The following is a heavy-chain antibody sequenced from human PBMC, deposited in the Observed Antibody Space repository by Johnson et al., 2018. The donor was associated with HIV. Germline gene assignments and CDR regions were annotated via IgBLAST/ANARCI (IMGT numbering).Heavy chain of an antibody. V-gene: IGHV3-30*04. CDR2: ISYDGSNK. CDR3: AKDYDHPLSDYYDRSDCGWAFDM. D-gene: IGHD3-22*01. Sequence: QVQLVESGGGVVQPGRSLRLSCAASGFTFSSYAMHWVRQAPGKGLEWVAVISYDGSNKYYADSVKGRFTISRDNSQKTFYLQMNSLRPAHTAVYYCAKDYDHPLSDYYDRSDCGWAFDMWCQGTMVTVSA. J-gene: IGHJ3*02. CDR1: GFTFSSYA.